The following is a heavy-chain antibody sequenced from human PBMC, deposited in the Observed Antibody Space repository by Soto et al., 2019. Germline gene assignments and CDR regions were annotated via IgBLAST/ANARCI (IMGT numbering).Heavy chain of an antibody. Sequence: GGSLRLSCAASGFTFGTYSMNWVRQAPGKGLEWVSYISTSSGTINYADSVKGRFTISIDNAKNSPYLQMNSLRAEDAAVYYCARNSGYCSSTSCYGSQHFDYWGQGTLVTVSS. V-gene: IGHV3-48*01. D-gene: IGHD2-2*01. CDR1: GFTFGTYS. J-gene: IGHJ4*02. CDR3: ARNSGYCSSTSCYGSQHFDY. CDR2: ISTSSGTI.